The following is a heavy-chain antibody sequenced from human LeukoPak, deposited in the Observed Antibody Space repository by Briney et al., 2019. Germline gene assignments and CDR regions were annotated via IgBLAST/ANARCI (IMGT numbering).Heavy chain of an antibody. D-gene: IGHD3-10*01. CDR3: VRDEIRSGAFDI. CDR1: GFTFSNYW. V-gene: IGHV3-48*04. J-gene: IGHJ3*02. CDR2: ISGSGTTI. Sequence: GGSLRLSCAASGFTFSNYWMHWVRQGPGKGLEWVSYISGSGTTIYDADSVKGRFTISRDNAKNSLYLHLNSLTAEDTAIYYCVRDEIRSGAFDIWGQGTMVTVSS.